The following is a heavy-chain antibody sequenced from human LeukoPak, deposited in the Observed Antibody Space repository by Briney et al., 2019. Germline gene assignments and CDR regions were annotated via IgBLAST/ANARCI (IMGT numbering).Heavy chain of an antibody. CDR3: AKDRDVVVPAAIEP. CDR2: IRYDGSNK. CDR1: GFTFSSYG. Sequence: GGSLRLSCAASGFTFSSYGMHWVRQAPGKGLEWVAFIRYDGSNKYYADSVKGRFTISRDNSKNTLYLQMNSLRAEDTAVYYCAKDRDVVVPAAIEPWGRGTLVTVSS. J-gene: IGHJ5*02. V-gene: IGHV3-30*02. D-gene: IGHD2-2*01.